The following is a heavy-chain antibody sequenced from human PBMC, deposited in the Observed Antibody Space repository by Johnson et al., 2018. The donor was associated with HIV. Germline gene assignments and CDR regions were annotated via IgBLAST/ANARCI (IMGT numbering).Heavy chain of an antibody. Sequence: VQLVESGGGLIQPGGSLRLSCAASGFTVSSNYMSWVRQAPGQGLEWVSVFYSGVSTYYADSVKGRFTISRDNSKNTLYLQRNSLRAEDTAVYYCARPRIVVLPACAFDIWGPGTMVTVSA. CDR3: ARPRIVVLPACAFDI. J-gene: IGHJ3*02. D-gene: IGHD2-2*01. V-gene: IGHV3-66*03. CDR2: FYSGVST. CDR1: GFTVSSNY.